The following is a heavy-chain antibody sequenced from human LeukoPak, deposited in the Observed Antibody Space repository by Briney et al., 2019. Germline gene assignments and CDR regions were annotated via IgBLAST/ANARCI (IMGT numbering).Heavy chain of an antibody. CDR3: ARVAARKYDYVWGSYPVG. CDR1: GYTFTGYY. CDR2: INPNSGGT. J-gene: IGHJ4*02. Sequence: GASVKVSCKASGYTFTGYYMHWVRQAPGQGLEWMGWINPNSGGTNYAQKFQGRVTMTRDTSISTAYMELSRLRSDDTAVYYCARVAARKYDYVWGSYPVGWGQGALVTVSS. D-gene: IGHD3-16*02. V-gene: IGHV1-2*02.